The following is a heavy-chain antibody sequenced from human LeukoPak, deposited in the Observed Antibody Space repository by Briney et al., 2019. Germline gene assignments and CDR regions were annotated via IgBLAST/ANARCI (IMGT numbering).Heavy chain of an antibody. CDR2: ISSSSSYI. D-gene: IGHD3-22*01. Sequence: AGGSLRLSCAASGFTFSSYAMSWVRQAPGKGLEWVSPISSSSSYIYYADSVKGRFAISRDNAKNSLYLQMNSLRAEDTAVHYCARVSYDSSGYAGYWGQGTLVTVSS. J-gene: IGHJ4*02. CDR3: ARVSYDSSGYAGY. CDR1: GFTFSSYA. V-gene: IGHV3-21*01.